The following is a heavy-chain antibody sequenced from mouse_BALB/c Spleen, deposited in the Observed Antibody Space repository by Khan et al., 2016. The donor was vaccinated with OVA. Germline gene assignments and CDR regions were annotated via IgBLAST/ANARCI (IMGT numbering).Heavy chain of an antibody. Sequence: VQLVESGPGLVAPSQSLSITCTVSGFSLTGYGVNWVRQPPGKGLEWLGMIWGDGSTDYNSALKSRLSISKDNSKSQVFLKMHSLQTDDTARYXCARAYYGNYRGAMDYWGQGTSVTVSS. CDR2: IWGDGST. D-gene: IGHD2-10*01. CDR3: ARAYYGNYRGAMDY. CDR1: GFSLTGYG. J-gene: IGHJ4*01. V-gene: IGHV2-6-7*01.